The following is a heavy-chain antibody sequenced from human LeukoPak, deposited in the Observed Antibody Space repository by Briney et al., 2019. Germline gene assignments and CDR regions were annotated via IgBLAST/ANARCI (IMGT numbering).Heavy chain of an antibody. D-gene: IGHD2-15*01. V-gene: IGHV3-7*01. CDR2: IKQDGSEK. Sequence: GGSLRLSCAASGFTFSSYWMSWVRQAPGKGLEWVANIKQDGSEKYYVDSVKGRFTISRDNAKNSLYLQMNSLRAEDTAVYYCARDLDIVVVSYFDYWGQGTLVTVSS. CDR3: ARDLDIVVVSYFDY. J-gene: IGHJ4*02. CDR1: GFTFSSYW.